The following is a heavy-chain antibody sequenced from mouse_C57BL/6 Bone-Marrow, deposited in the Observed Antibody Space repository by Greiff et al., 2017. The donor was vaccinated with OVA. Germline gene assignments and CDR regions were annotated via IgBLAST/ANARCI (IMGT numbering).Heavy chain of an antibody. Sequence: VKLVESGPGLVQPSQSLSITCTVSGFSLTSYGVHWVRQSPGKGLEWLGVIWSGGSTDYNAAFISRLSISKDNSKSQVFFKMNSLQADDTAIYYCAIYYGNYEAMDYWGQGTSVTVSS. J-gene: IGHJ4*01. CDR2: IWSGGST. CDR3: AIYYGNYEAMDY. CDR1: GFSLTSYG. D-gene: IGHD2-1*01. V-gene: IGHV2-2*01.